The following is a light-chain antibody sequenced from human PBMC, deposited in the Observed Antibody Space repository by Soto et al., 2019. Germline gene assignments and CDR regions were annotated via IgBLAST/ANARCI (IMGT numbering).Light chain of an antibody. Sequence: EIVLTQSPGTLSLSPGERATRSCRSSQSVSSYYLAWYQQKPDQAPRLVIYDVSGRATGIPDRFSGSGSGTDFTLTISRLEPEDFAVYYCQQYGSSPTFGQGTKVEIK. CDR1: QSVSSYY. V-gene: IGKV3-20*01. CDR3: QQYGSSPT. J-gene: IGKJ1*01. CDR2: DVS.